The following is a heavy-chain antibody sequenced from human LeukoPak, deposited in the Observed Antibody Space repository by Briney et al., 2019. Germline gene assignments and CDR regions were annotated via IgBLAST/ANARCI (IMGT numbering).Heavy chain of an antibody. CDR2: IIPIFGTA. V-gene: IGHV1-69*05. CDR1: GGTFSSYA. D-gene: IGHD3-22*01. CDR3: ARGAKDDYCDSSGYYYALGY. J-gene: IGHJ4*02. Sequence: ASVKVSCKASGGTFSSYAISWVRQAPGQGLEWMGGIIPIFGTANYAQQFQGRVTNTTDESTSTASMELSSLRSEDTAVYYCARGAKDDYCDSSGYYYALGYWGQGTLVTVSS.